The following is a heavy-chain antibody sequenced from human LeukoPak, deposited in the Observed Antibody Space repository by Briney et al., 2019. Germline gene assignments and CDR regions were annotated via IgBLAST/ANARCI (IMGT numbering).Heavy chain of an antibody. J-gene: IGHJ6*02. D-gene: IGHD3-3*01. CDR3: ASYYGFYYYGMDV. CDR2: INHSGST. Sequence: SETLSLTCAVYGGSFSGYYWSWIRQPPGKGLEWIGEINHSGSTNYNPPLKSRVTISVDTSKNQFSLKLSSVTAADTAVYYCASYYGFYYYGMDVWGQGTTVTVSS. CDR1: GGSFSGYY. V-gene: IGHV4-34*01.